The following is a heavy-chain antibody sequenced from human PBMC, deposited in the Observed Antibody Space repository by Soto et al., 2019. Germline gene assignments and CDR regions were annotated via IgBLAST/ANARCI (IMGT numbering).Heavy chain of an antibody. Sequence: GGSLRLSCSASGFTFSDENMSWVRQVPGKGLEWVSGISGGGSYIFYADSVQGRFSTSRDNPKNSLFLEMNSLRVEDTAVYYCARDSDCHSTSCFFPPHVWGQGTTVTVSS. D-gene: IGHD2-2*01. CDR2: ISGGGSYI. V-gene: IGHV3-21*06. CDR1: GFTFSDEN. CDR3: ARDSDCHSTSCFFPPHV. J-gene: IGHJ6*02.